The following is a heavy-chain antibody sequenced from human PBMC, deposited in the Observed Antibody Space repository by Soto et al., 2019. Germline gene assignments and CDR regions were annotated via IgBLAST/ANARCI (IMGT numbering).Heavy chain of an antibody. V-gene: IGHV4-34*01. J-gene: IGHJ6*03. Sequence: SETLSLTCAVYGGSFSGYYWSWIRQPPGKGLEWIGEINHSGSTNYNPSLKSRVTISVDTSKNQFSLKLSSVTAADTAVYYCARGPTYYDFWSGLSYYYYMDVWGKGTTVTVSS. CDR2: INHSGST. CDR3: ARGPTYYDFWSGLSYYYYMDV. CDR1: GGSFSGYY. D-gene: IGHD3-3*01.